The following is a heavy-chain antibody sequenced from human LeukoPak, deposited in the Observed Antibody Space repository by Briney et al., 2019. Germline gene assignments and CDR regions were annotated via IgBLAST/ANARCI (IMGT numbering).Heavy chain of an antibody. CDR1: GFTFSSYA. D-gene: IGHD6-13*01. V-gene: IGHV3-53*01. CDR3: ARDRALEYSSSWYWGY. J-gene: IGHJ4*02. CDR2: IYSGGST. Sequence: PGGSLRLSCAASGFTFSSYAMHWVRQAPGKGLEWVSVIYSGGSTYYADSVKGRFTISRDNSKNTLYLQMNSLRGEDTAVYYCARDRALEYSSSWYWGYWGQGTLVTVSS.